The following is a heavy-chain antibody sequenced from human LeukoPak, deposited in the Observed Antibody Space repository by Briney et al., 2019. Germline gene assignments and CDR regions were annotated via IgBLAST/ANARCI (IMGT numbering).Heavy chain of an antibody. Sequence: PSETLSLTCTVSGGSISSYFWSWIRQPPGKGLERIGNISPSGSTNYKPSLKSRVTISVDTSKSRSSLRLSSVTAADTAVYYCATDYGGNSDWYFDLWGRGTLVTVSS. CDR3: ATDYGGNSDWYFDL. J-gene: IGHJ2*01. D-gene: IGHD4-23*01. CDR1: GGSISSYF. CDR2: ISPSGST. V-gene: IGHV4-4*08.